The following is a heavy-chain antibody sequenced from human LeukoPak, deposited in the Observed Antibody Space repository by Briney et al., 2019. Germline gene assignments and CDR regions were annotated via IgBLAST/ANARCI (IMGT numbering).Heavy chain of an antibody. CDR3: ARVPQYYYGSGSSFVGAYYFDY. CDR1: GFTFDDYG. J-gene: IGHJ4*02. Sequence: GGSLRLSCAASGFTFDDYGMSWVRQAPGKGLEWVSGINWNGGSTGYADSVKGRFTISRDNAKNSLYLQMNSLRAEDTALYYCARVPQYYYGSGSSFVGAYYFDYWGQGTLVTVSS. CDR2: INWNGGST. V-gene: IGHV3-20*04. D-gene: IGHD3-10*01.